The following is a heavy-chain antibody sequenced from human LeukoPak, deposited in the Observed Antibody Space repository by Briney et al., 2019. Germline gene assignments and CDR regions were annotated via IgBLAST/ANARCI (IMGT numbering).Heavy chain of an antibody. CDR2: ISSSSSHI. J-gene: IGHJ4*02. D-gene: IGHD5-12*01. V-gene: IGHV3-21*01. CDR1: GFTFSVYS. CDR3: GRVQKSRKSVASAVDC. Sequence: PGGSLTLSCAASGFTFSVYSMNWVRHAPGKGLEWVSSISSSSSHILYADSVRGRFSISRDNDKNSLYLQMNSLRAGDTGVDYCGRVQKSRKSVASAVDCWGQGTVVIVSS.